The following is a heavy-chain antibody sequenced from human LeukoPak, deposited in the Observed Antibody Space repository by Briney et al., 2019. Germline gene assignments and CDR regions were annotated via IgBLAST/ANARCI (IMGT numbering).Heavy chain of an antibody. CDR3: ARGLWFGDENPPYFDY. CDR2: IYHSGST. J-gene: IGHJ4*02. D-gene: IGHD3-10*01. Sequence: SETLSLTCTVSGYSISSGYYWGWIRQPPGKGLEWIESIYHSGSTYYNPSLKSRVTISMDTSKNQFSLKLSSVTAADTAVYYCARGLWFGDENPPYFDYWGQGILVTVSS. V-gene: IGHV4-38-2*02. CDR1: GYSISSGYY.